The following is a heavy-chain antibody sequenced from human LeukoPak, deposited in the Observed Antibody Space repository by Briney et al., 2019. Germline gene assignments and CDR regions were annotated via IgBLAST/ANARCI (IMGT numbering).Heavy chain of an antibody. CDR2: IGSGGGGI. J-gene: IGHJ4*02. CDR1: GFTFSTYT. D-gene: IGHD7-27*01. V-gene: IGHV3-23*01. Sequence: GGSLRLSCAASGFTFSTYTMYWVRHPPGKRLEWVSIIGSGGGGIHYADSVKGLFTISRDNSKNALYLQMNSLRVEDTAVYYCAIDPNWGTHSWGQGVLVTVSS. CDR3: AIDPNWGTHS.